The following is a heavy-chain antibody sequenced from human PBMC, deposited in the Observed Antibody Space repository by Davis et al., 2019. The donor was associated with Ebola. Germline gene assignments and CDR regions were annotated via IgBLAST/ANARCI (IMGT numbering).Heavy chain of an antibody. CDR1: GYTFTSYG. D-gene: IGHD5-18*01. CDR3: ARDWNTAMVSGLDY. CDR2: ISTYNGHT. J-gene: IGHJ4*02. V-gene: IGHV1-18*01. Sequence: ASVKVSCKASGYTFTSYGISWVRLAPGQGPEWMGWISTYNGHTNYAQKFQGRVTMTTDTSTSTAYMELRSLTSDDKGVYYSARDWNTAMVSGLDYWGQGTLVTVSS.